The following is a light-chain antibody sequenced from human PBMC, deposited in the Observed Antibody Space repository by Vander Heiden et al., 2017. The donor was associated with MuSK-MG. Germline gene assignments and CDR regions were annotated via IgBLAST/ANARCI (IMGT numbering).Light chain of an antibody. Sequence: EIVLTQSPATLSLSPGERATLSCRASQSVSIYLAWYQQKPGQAPSLLIYEASNRATGIPGRFSGSGSGTDFTLTISSLEPEDIAFYYCQQRSNWPLTFGGGTKVEIQ. CDR2: EAS. CDR1: QSVSIY. CDR3: QQRSNWPLT. V-gene: IGKV3-11*01. J-gene: IGKJ4*01.